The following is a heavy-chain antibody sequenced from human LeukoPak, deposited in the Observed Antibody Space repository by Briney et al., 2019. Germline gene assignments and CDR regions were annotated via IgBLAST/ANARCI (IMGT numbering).Heavy chain of an antibody. CDR1: GYTFTTSW. D-gene: IGHD5-24*01. CDR3: AILNHPDGRVY. Sequence: KPGESLRISCQGFGYTFTTSWIGWVRQLPGKGLEWMAIIYAGNSDTKYSPSFQGQVSISTDRSISTAYLQWSSLQASDIAIYYCAILNHPDGRVYWGQGTLVTVSP. V-gene: IGHV5-51*01. J-gene: IGHJ4*02. CDR2: IYAGNSDT.